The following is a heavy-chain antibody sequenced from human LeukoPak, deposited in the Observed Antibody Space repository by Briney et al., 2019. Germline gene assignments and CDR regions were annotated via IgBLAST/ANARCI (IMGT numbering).Heavy chain of an antibody. CDR3: ARDLIVGATTT. J-gene: IGHJ5*02. V-gene: IGHV4-4*07. D-gene: IGHD1-26*01. CDR1: GGSISSYY. CDR2: IYTRGST. Sequence: SETLSLTCTVSGGSISSYYWSWIRQPAGKGLEWIGRIYTRGSTNYNPSLKSRVTMSVGTSKNQFSLKLSSVTAADTAVYYCARDLIVGATTTWGQGTLVTVSS.